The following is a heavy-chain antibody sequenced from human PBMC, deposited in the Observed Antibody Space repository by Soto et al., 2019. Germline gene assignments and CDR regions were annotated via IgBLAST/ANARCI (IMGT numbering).Heavy chain of an antibody. Sequence: QVQLVESGGGVVQPGRSLRLSCAASGFTFSSYAMHWVRQAPGKRLEWVAVISYDGSNKYYADSVKGRFTISRDNFKNSLYLQMNSLRAEDTAVYYCARDEIRFSWAYGMDVWGQGTTVTVSS. CDR1: GFTFSSYA. CDR2: ISYDGSNK. D-gene: IGHD3-3*01. V-gene: IGHV3-30-3*01. CDR3: ARDEIRFSWAYGMDV. J-gene: IGHJ6*02.